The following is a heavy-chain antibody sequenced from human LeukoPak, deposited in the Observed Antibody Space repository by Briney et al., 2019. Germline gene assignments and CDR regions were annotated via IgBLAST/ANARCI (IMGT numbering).Heavy chain of an antibody. CDR1: GGSFSGYY. J-gene: IGHJ4*02. CDR3: AREDTVTRVLDY. D-gene: IGHD4-17*01. CDR2: INHSGST. V-gene: IGHV4-34*01. Sequence: SETPSLTCAVYGGSFSGYYWSWIRQPPGKGLEWIGEINHSGSTNYNPSLKSRVTISVDTSKNQFSLKLSSVTAADTAVYYCAREDTVTRVLDYWGQGTLVTVSS.